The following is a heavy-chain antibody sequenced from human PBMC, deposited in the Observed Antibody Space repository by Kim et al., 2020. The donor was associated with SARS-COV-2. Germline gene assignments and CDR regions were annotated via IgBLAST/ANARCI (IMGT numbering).Heavy chain of an antibody. V-gene: IGHV3-64D*06. D-gene: IGHD3-10*01. CDR2: TTRDGDGS. Sequence: GGSLRLSCSASGFNFSDYAIHWVRRAPGMGLQYVSATTRDGDGSFYADSVKDRFSIFRDNYKNTLFLQMSGLRIEDTAIYYGVRYGRNYGAVHWGQGTLVSVS. CDR1: GFNFSDYA. CDR3: VRYGRNYGAVH. J-gene: IGHJ4*02.